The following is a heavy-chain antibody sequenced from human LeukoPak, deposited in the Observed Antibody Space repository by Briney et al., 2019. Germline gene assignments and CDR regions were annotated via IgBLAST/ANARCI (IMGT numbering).Heavy chain of an antibody. CDR2: ISGSGGST. CDR1: GFTFSSYA. J-gene: IGHJ5*02. Sequence: GGSLRLSCAASGFTFSSYAMSWVRQAPGEGLEWVSAISGSGGSTYYADSVKGRFTISRDNSKNTLYLQMNSLRAEDTAVYYCAKACTNSSSWYNRKVDWFDPWGQGTLVTVSS. V-gene: IGHV3-23*01. CDR3: AKACTNSSSWYNRKVDWFDP. D-gene: IGHD6-13*01.